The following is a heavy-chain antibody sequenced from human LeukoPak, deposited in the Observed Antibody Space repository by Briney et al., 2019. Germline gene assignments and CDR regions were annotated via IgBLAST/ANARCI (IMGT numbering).Heavy chain of an antibody. Sequence: PGGSLRLSCAASGLTFSSYAMSWVRQAPGKGLEWVSAISGSGGSTYYADSVKGRFTISRDNSKNTLYLQMNSLRAEDTAVYYCAKRLAVGGDFDYWGQGTLVTVSS. CDR3: AKRLAVGGDFDY. V-gene: IGHV3-23*01. CDR1: GLTFSSYA. D-gene: IGHD3-10*01. J-gene: IGHJ4*02. CDR2: ISGSGGST.